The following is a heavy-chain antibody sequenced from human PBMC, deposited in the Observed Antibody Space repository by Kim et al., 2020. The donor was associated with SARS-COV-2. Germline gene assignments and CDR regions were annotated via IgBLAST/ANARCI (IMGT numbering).Heavy chain of an antibody. D-gene: IGHD3-22*01. CDR2: IIPIFGTA. Sequence: SVKVSCKASGGTFSSYAISWVRQAPGQGLEWMGGIIPIFGTANYAQKFQGRVTITADESTSTAYMELSSLRSEDTAVYYCASSRPHGQYYYDSSGYHYYFDYWGQGTLVTVSS. CDR3: ASSRPHGQYYYDSSGYHYYFDY. J-gene: IGHJ4*02. CDR1: GGTFSSYA. V-gene: IGHV1-69*13.